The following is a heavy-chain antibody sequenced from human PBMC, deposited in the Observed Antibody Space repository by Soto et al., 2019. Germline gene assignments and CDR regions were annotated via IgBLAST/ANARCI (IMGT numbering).Heavy chain of an antibody. V-gene: IGHV3-23*01. D-gene: IGHD3-10*01. Sequence: GGSLRLSCAASGFTFSSYAMSWVRQAPGKGLEWVSAISGSGGSTYYADSVKGRSTISRDNSKNTLYLQMNSLRAEDTAVYYCARVLWFGEFVSVTYYFDYWGQGTLVTVSS. CDR3: ARVLWFGEFVSVTYYFDY. CDR1: GFTFSSYA. CDR2: ISGSGGST. J-gene: IGHJ4*02.